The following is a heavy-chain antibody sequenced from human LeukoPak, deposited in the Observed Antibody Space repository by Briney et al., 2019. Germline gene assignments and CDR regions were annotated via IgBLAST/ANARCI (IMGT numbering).Heavy chain of an antibody. CDR1: GYTFTSYG. Sequence: GASVKVSCKASGYTFTSYGISWVRQAPGQGLEWMGWISAYNGNTNYAQKLQGRVTMTTDTSTSTAYMELRSLRSDDTAVYYCAKELLVPSPLRSRLERWGQGTLVTVSS. D-gene: IGHD2-2*01. V-gene: IGHV1-18*01. J-gene: IGHJ4*02. CDR3: AKELLVPSPLRSRLER. CDR2: ISAYNGNT.